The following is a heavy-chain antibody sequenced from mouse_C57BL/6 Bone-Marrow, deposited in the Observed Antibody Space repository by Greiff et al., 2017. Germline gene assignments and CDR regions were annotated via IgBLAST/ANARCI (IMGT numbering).Heavy chain of an antibody. V-gene: IGHV1-74*01. Sequence: QVQLQQPGAELVKPGASVKVSCKASGYTFTSYWMHWVKQRPGQGLEWIGRIHPSDSGTNYTQKFKGKATLTVDTSSSTAYMPLSSLTSQDSAVYYCAKDPFITTVGGDYWGQGTTLTVSS. CDR3: AKDPFITTVGGDY. CDR2: IHPSDSGT. J-gene: IGHJ2*01. D-gene: IGHD1-1*01. CDR1: GYTFTSYW.